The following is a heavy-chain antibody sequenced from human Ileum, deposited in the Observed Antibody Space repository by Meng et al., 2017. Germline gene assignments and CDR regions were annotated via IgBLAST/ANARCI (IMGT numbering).Heavy chain of an antibody. CDR3: AREGYDYVWGSYRYSWYFDL. CDR1: GFTFSSYW. Sequence: GESLKISCAASGFTFSSYWMHWVRQAPGKGLVWVSRINSDGSSTSYADSVKGRFTISRDNAKNTLYLQMNSLRAEDTAVYYCAREGYDYVWGSYRYSWYFDLWGHGTLVTVSS. CDR2: INSDGSST. J-gene: IGHJ2*01. V-gene: IGHV3-74*01. D-gene: IGHD3-16*02.